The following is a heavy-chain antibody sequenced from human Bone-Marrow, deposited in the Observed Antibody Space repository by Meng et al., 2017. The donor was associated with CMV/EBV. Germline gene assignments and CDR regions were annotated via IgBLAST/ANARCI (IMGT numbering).Heavy chain of an antibody. CDR3: ARSDYAYDAFDI. V-gene: IGHV3-53*01. CDR2: IYSGGST. J-gene: IGHJ3*02. CDR1: GFTFSSYS. Sequence: GESLKISCAASGFTFSSYSMNWVRQAPGKGLEWVSVIYSGGSTYYADSVKGRFTISRDNSKNTLYLQMNSLRAEDTAVYYCARSDYAYDAFDIWGQGKRVTV. D-gene: IGHD4-17*01.